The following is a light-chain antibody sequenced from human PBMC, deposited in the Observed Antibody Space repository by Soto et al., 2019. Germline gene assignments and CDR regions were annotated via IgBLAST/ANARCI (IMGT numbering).Light chain of an antibody. CDR3: QPRSNWVT. CDR2: GAS. V-gene: IGKV3-15*01. J-gene: IGKJ4*01. CDR1: QSVSSK. Sequence: IVITQPPATLSESPGEGATLSCRASQSVSSKLAWYQQKPGQAPRLLIYGASTRATGIPARFSGSGSGTEFTLIIGSLQSGACAVYYCQPRSNWVTFGGGTKADVK.